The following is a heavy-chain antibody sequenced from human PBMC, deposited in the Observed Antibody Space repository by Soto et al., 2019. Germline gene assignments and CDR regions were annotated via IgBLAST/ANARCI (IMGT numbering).Heavy chain of an antibody. J-gene: IGHJ3*02. CDR1: GFTVSSNY. CDR2: IYSGGST. CDR3: ARAGLVNAFDI. Sequence: GGSLRLSCAASGFTVSSNYMSWVRQAPGKGLEWVSVIYSGGSTYYADSEKGRFTISRDNSKNTLYLQMNSLRAEDTAVYYCARAGLVNAFDIWGQGTMVTVS. D-gene: IGHD3-9*01. V-gene: IGHV3-66*01.